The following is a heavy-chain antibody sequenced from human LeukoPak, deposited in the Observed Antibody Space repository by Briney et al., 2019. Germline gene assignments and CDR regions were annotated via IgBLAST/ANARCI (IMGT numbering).Heavy chain of an antibody. Sequence: SETLSLTCTVSGGSISSGDYYWSWLRQPPGKGLEWLGYISHSGSTYYNPSLKSRVTISVDRSKNQFSLKLSSVTAADTAVYYCAREVSGNSEDWGQGTLVTVSS. D-gene: IGHD4-23*01. CDR1: GGSISSGDYY. J-gene: IGHJ4*02. CDR3: AREVSGNSED. CDR2: ISHSGST. V-gene: IGHV4-30-2*01.